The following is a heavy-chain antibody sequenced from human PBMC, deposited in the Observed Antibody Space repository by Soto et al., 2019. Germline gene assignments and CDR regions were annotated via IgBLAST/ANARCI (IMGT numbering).Heavy chain of an antibody. CDR2: IYTSGST. D-gene: IGHD6-13*01. V-gene: IGHV4-4*07. CDR3: ARQTTYSSSWYDC. J-gene: IGHJ5*01. CDR1: GASIGNYY. Sequence: QVQLQESGPGLVKPSETLSLTCTVSGASIGNYYWTWIRQSAGEGLEWIGRIYTSGSTNYNPSLNRRITMSVDTSKKQFSLQLTSVTAADTAVYYCARQTTYSSSWYDCWGQGTLVTVSS.